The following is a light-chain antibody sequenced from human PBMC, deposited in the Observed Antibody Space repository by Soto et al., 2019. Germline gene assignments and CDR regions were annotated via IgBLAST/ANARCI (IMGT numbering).Light chain of an antibody. CDR3: QHSYSTPWT. J-gene: IGKJ1*01. CDR2: AAS. CDR1: QSISSY. Sequence: DIPMTPSPSSLSASVGDRVTITCRASQSISSYLNWYQQKPGKAPKLLIYAASSLQSGVPSRFSGSGSGTDFTLTISSLQPEDFATYYCQHSYSTPWTFGQGTKVEIK. V-gene: IGKV1-39*01.